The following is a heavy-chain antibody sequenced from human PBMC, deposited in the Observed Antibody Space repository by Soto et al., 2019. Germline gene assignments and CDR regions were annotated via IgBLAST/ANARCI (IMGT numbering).Heavy chain of an antibody. CDR3: ARDLGDYVMGIGAFDI. CDR2: IYSGGST. CDR1: GFTVSSNY. D-gene: IGHD4-17*01. Sequence: GGSLRLSCAASGFTVSSNYMSWVRQAPGKGLEWVSVIYSGGSTYYADSVKGRFTISRHNSKNTLYLQMNSLRAEDTAVYYCARDLGDYVMGIGAFDIWGQGTMVTVSS. J-gene: IGHJ3*02. V-gene: IGHV3-53*04.